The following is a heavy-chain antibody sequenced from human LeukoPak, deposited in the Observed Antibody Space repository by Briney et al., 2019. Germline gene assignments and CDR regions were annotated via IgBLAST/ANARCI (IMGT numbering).Heavy chain of an antibody. J-gene: IGHJ3*02. CDR1: GFTFDDYA. Sequence: PGRSLRLSCAASGFTFDDYAMHWVRQAPGKGLEWVSGISWNSGSIGYADSVKGRFTISRDNAKNSLYLQMNSLRAEDMALYYCAKGGYSSSSWLAFDIWGQGTMITVSS. CDR3: AKGGYSSSSWLAFDI. V-gene: IGHV3-9*03. D-gene: IGHD6-6*01. CDR2: ISWNSGSI.